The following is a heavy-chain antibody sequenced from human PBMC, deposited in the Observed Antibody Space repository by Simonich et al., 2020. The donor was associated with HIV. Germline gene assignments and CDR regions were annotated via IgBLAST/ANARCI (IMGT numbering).Heavy chain of an antibody. CDR1: GFTFDDYD. J-gene: IGHJ4*02. V-gene: IGHV3-9*03. D-gene: IGHD6-6*01. CDR3: AKDRYSSSSGSFDY. CDR2: ISWNSGSI. Sequence: EVQLLESGGGLVQPGRSLRLSCAASGFTFDDYDMDWVRQAPGKGREGVSCISWNSGSIGYADSVKGRFTISRDNAKNSLYLQMNSLRAEDMALYYCAKDRYSSSSGSFDYWGQGTLVTVSS.